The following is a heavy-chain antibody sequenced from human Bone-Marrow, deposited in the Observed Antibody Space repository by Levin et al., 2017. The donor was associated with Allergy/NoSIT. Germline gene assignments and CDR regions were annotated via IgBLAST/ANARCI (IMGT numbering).Heavy chain of an antibody. CDR2: INPTDGDT. CDR3: ARGGSGTYPNYFHYGLDV. J-gene: IGHJ6*02. V-gene: IGHV1-2*02. D-gene: IGHD3-10*01. CDR1: GSMFSAYY. Sequence: GGSLRLSCKASGSMFSAYYIHWVRQAPGQGLEWIGWINPTDGDTKYADLFQGRVVLARVTSTSTASMQLNSLRSDDTAVYYCARGGSGTYPNYFHYGLDVWGQGTTVAVAS.